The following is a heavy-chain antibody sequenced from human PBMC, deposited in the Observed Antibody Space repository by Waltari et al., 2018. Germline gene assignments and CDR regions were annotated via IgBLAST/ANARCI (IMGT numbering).Heavy chain of an antibody. CDR2: INHRGST. CDR3: ARGRRYYYMDV. Sequence: QVQLQQWGAGLLKPSETLSLTCAVYGGSFSGYYWSWIRQPPGKGLEWIGEINHRGSTNYNPSLKSRVTISVDTSKNQFSLKLSSVTAADTAVYYCARGRRYYYMDVWGKGTTVTISS. CDR1: GGSFSGYY. V-gene: IGHV4-34*01. J-gene: IGHJ6*03.